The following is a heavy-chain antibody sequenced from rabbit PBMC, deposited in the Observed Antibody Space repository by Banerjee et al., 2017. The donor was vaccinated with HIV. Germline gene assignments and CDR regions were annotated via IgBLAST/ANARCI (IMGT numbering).Heavy chain of an antibody. CDR2: IYGGSSGYT. D-gene: IGHD3-3*01. Sequence: QEQLVESGGGLVQPDESLTLSCKASGFDFSSSYWICWVRQAPGKGLEWIACIYGGSSGYTHYASWAKGRFTISKISSTTVTLQMTSLTAADTATYFCARGLVAGVLDLWGPGTLVTVS. J-gene: IGHJ4*01. CDR3: ARGLVAGVLDL. V-gene: IGHV1S45*01. CDR1: GFDFSSSYW.